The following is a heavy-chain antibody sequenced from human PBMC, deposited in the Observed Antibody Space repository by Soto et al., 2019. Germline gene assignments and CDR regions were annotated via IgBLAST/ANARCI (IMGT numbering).Heavy chain of an antibody. CDR3: AKGSPLYYDYWSGYYDSSYYGMDV. Sequence: QVQLVESGGGAVQPGRSLRLSCAASGFTFSSYGMQWVRQAPGKGLEWVAVISYDGSDKYYADSVKSRFTISRDNSKKTLYLQMNSLRAEDTAVFYCAKGSPLYYDYWSGYYDSSYYGMDVWGQGTKVIVSS. J-gene: IGHJ6*02. CDR1: GFTFSSYG. V-gene: IGHV3-30*18. CDR2: ISYDGSDK. D-gene: IGHD3-3*01.